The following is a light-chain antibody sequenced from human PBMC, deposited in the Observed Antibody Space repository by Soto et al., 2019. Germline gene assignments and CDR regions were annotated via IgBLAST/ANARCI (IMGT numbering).Light chain of an antibody. CDR1: SGHSSYA. CDR3: QTWGTGIPNVL. J-gene: IGLJ2*01. CDR2: LNGDGSH. V-gene: IGLV4-69*01. Sequence: QPVLTQSPSASASLGASVKLTCTLSSGHSSYAIAWHQQQPEKGPRYLMKLNGDGSHSKGDGIPDRFSGSSSGAERYLTISSLQSEDEADYYCQTWGTGIPNVLFGGGTKVTVL.